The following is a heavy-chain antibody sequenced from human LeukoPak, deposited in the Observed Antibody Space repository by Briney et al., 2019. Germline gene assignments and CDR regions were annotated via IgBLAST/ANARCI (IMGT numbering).Heavy chain of an antibody. D-gene: IGHD5-18*01. CDR3: ASPRTSYRYTFDY. CDR1: VASISNYY. Sequence: SETPSLTCAVSVASISNYYWSWIRQAPGKGLEWIGYISTSGSTNYNPSLKSRVSISPDTSNNRFSLNLNFVTAADTAVYFCASPRTSYRYTFDYWGPGALVTVSS. CDR2: ISTSGST. J-gene: IGHJ4*02. V-gene: IGHV4-4*09.